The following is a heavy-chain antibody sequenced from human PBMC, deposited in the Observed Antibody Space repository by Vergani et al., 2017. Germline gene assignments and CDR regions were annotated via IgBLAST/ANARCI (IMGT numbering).Heavy chain of an antibody. CDR1: GFTFSACP. Sequence: EVQLLQSGGGVIQPGGSVRLSCAASGFTFSACPMTWVRQAPGKGLEWVSAISARYPSTYYADSVKGRFTISRDNSKNMLYLQMNSLRAEDTAVYYCARVGYSYGLDYWGQGTLVTVSS. CDR3: ARVGYSYGLDY. CDR2: ISARYPST. J-gene: IGHJ4*02. D-gene: IGHD5-18*01. V-gene: IGHV3-23*01.